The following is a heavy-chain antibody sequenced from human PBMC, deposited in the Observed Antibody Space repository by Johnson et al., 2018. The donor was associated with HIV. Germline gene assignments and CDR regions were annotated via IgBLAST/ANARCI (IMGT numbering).Heavy chain of an antibody. J-gene: IGHJ3*02. CDR1: GFTFSGYW. CDR3: AKDIGGLDAFDI. D-gene: IGHD4-23*01. CDR2: IKRDGSEK. Sequence: VQLVESGGGVVQPGRSLRLSCAASGFTFSGYWMSWVHQAPGKGLEWVANIKRDGSEKYYADSVKGRFTISRDNSKNTLYLQMNSLRAEDTAVYYCAKDIGGLDAFDIWGQGTMVTVSS. V-gene: IGHV3-7*01.